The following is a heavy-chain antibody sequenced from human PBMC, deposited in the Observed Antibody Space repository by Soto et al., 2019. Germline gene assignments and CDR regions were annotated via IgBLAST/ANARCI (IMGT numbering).Heavy chain of an antibody. CDR3: AKATATGGGAFDI. V-gene: IGHV3-23*01. Sequence: GSLRLSCAASGFICSSYDMSWVRQAPGKALEWVSTILVSDSTHYEDSVRGRFTISRGRSKNTVYLQMNSLTAGDTAVYYCAKATATGGGAFDISGQGTMVTVSS. CDR2: ILVSDST. CDR1: GFICSSYD. J-gene: IGHJ3*02. D-gene: IGHD2-8*02.